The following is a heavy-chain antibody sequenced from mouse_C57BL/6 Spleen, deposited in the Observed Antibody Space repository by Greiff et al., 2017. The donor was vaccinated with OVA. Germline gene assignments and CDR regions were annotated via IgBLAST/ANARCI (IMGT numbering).Heavy chain of an antibody. D-gene: IGHD1-1*01. V-gene: IGHV1-74*01. J-gene: IGHJ4*01. CDR1: GYTFTSYW. CDR3: AMRGSSPSYYAMDY. Sequence: VQLQQPGAELVKPGASVKVSCKASGYTFTSYWMHWVKQRPGQGLEWIGRIHPSDSDTNYNQKFKGKATLTVDKSSSTAYMQLSSLTSEDSAVYYCAMRGSSPSYYAMDYWGQGTSVTVSS. CDR2: IHPSDSDT.